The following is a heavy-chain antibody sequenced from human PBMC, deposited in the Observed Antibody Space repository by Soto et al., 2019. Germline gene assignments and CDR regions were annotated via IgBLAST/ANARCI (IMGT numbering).Heavy chain of an antibody. V-gene: IGHV3-23*01. Sequence: CAASGFTFSSYAMSWVRQAPGKGLEWVSAISGSGGSTYYADSVKGRFTISRDNSKNTLYLQMNSLRAEDTAVYYCAKDQYSSSWYLGYWGQGTLVTVSS. D-gene: IGHD6-13*01. CDR3: AKDQYSSSWYLGY. J-gene: IGHJ4*02. CDR1: GFTFSSYA. CDR2: ISGSGGST.